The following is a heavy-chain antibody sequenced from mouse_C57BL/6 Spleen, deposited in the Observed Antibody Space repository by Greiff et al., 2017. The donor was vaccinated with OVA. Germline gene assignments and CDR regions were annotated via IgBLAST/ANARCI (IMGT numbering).Heavy chain of an antibody. V-gene: IGHV10-1*01. CDR1: GFSFNTYA. CDR2: IRSKSNNYAT. D-gene: IGHD2-1*01. Sequence: EVQLVESGGGLVQPKGSLKLSCAASGFSFNTYAMNWVRQAPGKGLEWVARIRSKSNNYATYYADSVKDRFTISRDDSESMLYLQMNNLKAEDTAIYYCVRGDGTFDYWGQGTTLTVSS. CDR3: VRGDGTFDY. J-gene: IGHJ2*01.